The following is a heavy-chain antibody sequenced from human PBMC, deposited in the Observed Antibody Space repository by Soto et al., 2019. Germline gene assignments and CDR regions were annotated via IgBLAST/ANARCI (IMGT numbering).Heavy chain of an antibody. V-gene: IGHV3-48*04. Sequence: EVQLVESGGGLVQPGGSLRLSCTASGFTFTDHSMNWVRHAPGKGLEWLSYINDINNAIHYADSVKGRFAMSRDNAKKSVFLQMNSLRVEDTGVYYCARDRPTTFSADLWGQGTVVTVSS. J-gene: IGHJ3*01. CDR3: ARDRPTTFSADL. CDR2: INDINNAI. D-gene: IGHD5-12*01. CDR1: GFTFTDHS.